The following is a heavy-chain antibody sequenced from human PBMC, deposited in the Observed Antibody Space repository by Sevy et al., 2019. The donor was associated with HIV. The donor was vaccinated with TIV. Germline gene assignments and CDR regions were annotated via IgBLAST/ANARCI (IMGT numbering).Heavy chain of an antibody. CDR2: ILYSGST. CDR3: ARLVPGDSWFDP. V-gene: IGHV4-59*01. Sequence: SETQSLTCTVTGDSMNTYYWAWIRQPPGKSLEWVGYILYSGSTEYSPSLKSRVTMALDKSKNEVSLRLSSVTAADTAVYYCARLVPGDSWFDPWGQGRLVTVSS. D-gene: IGHD2-8*02. J-gene: IGHJ5*02. CDR1: GDSMNTYY.